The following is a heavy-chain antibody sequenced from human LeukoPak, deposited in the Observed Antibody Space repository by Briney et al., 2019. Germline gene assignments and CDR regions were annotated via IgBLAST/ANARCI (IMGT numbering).Heavy chain of an antibody. J-gene: IGHJ4*02. CDR1: GGSFSGYY. D-gene: IGHD6-6*01. CDR3: ARGRKQAAQYYFDY. CDR2: INHSGST. V-gene: IGHV4-34*01. Sequence: SETLSLTCAVYGGSFSGYYWSWIRQPPGKGLEWIGEINHSGSTNYNPSLKSRVTISVDTSKNQFSLKLSPVTAADTAVYYCARGRKQAAQYYFDYWGQGTLVTVSS.